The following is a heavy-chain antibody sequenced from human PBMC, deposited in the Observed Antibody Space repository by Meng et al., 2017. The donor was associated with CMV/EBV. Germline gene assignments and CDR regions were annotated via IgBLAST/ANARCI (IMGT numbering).Heavy chain of an antibody. CDR3: ARGSYFPGGP. V-gene: IGHV4-39*07. J-gene: IGHJ5*02. Sequence: LTCTVSGGSISSSSYYWGWIRQPPGKGLEWIGSIYYSGSTYYNPSLKSRVTISVDTSKNQFSLKLSSVTAADTAVYYCARGSYFPGGPWGQGTLVTVSS. D-gene: IGHD3-10*01. CDR1: GGSISSSSYY. CDR2: IYYSGST.